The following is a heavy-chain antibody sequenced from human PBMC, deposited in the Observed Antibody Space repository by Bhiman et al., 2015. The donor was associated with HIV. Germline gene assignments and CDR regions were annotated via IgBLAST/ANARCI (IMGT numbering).Heavy chain of an antibody. CDR2: IRYDGSNK. D-gene: IGHD4-17*01. Sequence: QVQLVESGGGVVQPGGSLRLSCAASGFTFSSYGMHWVRQAPGKGLEWVAFIRYDGSNKYYADSVKGRFTISRDNSKNTLYLQMNSLRAEDTAVYYCAKDPDYGEYYFDYWGQGTLVTVSS. V-gene: IGHV3-30*02. J-gene: IGHJ4*02. CDR3: AKDPDYGEYYFDY. CDR1: GFTFSSYG.